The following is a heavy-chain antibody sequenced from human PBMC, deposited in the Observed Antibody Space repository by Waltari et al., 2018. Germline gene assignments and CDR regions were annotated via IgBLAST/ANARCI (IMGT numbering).Heavy chain of an antibody. J-gene: IGHJ4*02. Sequence: QLQMQESGPGLVKPSGTLSLTCAVSGESMSSTDWWRWVRQSPGKGLEWIGQVHQSGRTNYNPPFASRVTISIDTSINQFSLRVTSATAADTAVYYCARDRGRGIYLDSWGPGTLVTVSP. CDR2: VHQSGRT. CDR3: ARDRGRGIYLDS. V-gene: IGHV4-4*02. D-gene: IGHD2-15*01. CDR1: GESMSSTDW.